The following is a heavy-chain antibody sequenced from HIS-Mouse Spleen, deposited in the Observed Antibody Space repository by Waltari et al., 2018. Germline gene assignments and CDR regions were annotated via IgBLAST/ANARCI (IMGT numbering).Heavy chain of an antibody. CDR2: IYYSGST. Sequence: QLQLQESGPGLVKPSETLSPTCTVSGGSLRSSSYYWGWIRQPPGKGLEWIGSIYYSGSTYYNPSLKSRVTISVDTSKNQFSLKLSSVTAADTAVYYCAREIPYSSSWYDWYFDLWGRGTLVTVSS. D-gene: IGHD6-13*01. V-gene: IGHV4-39*07. J-gene: IGHJ2*01. CDR3: AREIPYSSSWYDWYFDL. CDR1: GGSLRSSSYY.